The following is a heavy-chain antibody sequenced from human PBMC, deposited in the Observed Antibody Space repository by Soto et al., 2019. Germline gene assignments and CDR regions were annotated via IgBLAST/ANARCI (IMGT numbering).Heavy chain of an antibody. D-gene: IGHD1-1*01. CDR3: AKDSGYNWNVYYYYYGMDV. CDR1: GFTFSSYA. CDR2: ISYDGSNK. V-gene: IGHV3-30-3*01. J-gene: IGHJ6*02. Sequence: GGSLRLSCAASGFTFSSYAMHWFRQAPGKGLEWVAVISYDGSNKYYADSVKGRFTISRDNSKNTLYLQMNSLRAEDAAVYYCAKDSGYNWNVYYYYYGMDVWGQGTTVTVSS.